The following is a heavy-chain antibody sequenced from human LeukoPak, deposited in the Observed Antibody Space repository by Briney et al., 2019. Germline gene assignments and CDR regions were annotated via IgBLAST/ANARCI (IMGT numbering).Heavy chain of an antibody. Sequence: SETLSLICAVYGGSFSGYYWSWIRQPPGKGLEWIGEINHSGSTNYNPSLKSRVTISVDTSKNQFSLKLSSVTAADTAVYYCARGPPPRGGSGSYYPFDYWGQGTLVTVSS. V-gene: IGHV4-34*01. J-gene: IGHJ4*02. D-gene: IGHD3-10*01. CDR1: GGSFSGYY. CDR3: ARGPPPRGGSGSYYPFDY. CDR2: INHSGST.